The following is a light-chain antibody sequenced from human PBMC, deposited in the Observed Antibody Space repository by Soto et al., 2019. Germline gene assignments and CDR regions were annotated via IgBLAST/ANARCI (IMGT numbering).Light chain of an antibody. V-gene: IGLV2-14*01. CDR3: SSYTSSNTLA. CDR2: DVS. J-gene: IGLJ3*02. CDR1: TSDVGGYNY. Sequence: QSALTQPASVSGSPGQSITISCTRATSDVGGYNYVSWYQQYPGKAPKLVICDVSNRPSGVSNRFSGSKSGNTASLTISGLQAEDEADYYCSSYTSSNTLAFGGGTKLTVL.